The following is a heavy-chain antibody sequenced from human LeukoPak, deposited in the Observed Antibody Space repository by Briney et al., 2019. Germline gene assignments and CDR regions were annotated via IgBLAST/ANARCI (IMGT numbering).Heavy chain of an antibody. CDR3: ARARGSSGYDLGDFDY. CDR1: GYTFTSYG. D-gene: IGHD5-12*01. CDR2: ISAYNGNT. J-gene: IGHJ4*02. Sequence: GASVKVSCKASGYTFTSYGISWVRQAPGQGLEWRGWISAYNGNTNYAQKLPGRVTMTTDTSTSTADMELRSLRSDDPAVYFCARARGSSGYDLGDFDYWGQGTLVTVSS. V-gene: IGHV1-18*01.